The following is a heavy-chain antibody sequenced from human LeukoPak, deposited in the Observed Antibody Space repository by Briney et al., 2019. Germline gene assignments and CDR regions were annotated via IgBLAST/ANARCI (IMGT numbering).Heavy chain of an antibody. Sequence: SGGSLRLSCAAPGITFSNYNMNWVRQAPGKGLEWISSITSSSSYTFYADSVKGRFTISRDNAKNSLYLQMNSLRVEDTAVYYCARDPYNGAYSEGYYYYYMDVWGKGTTVTVSS. D-gene: IGHD1-1*01. CDR3: ARDPYNGAYSEGYYYYYMDV. J-gene: IGHJ6*03. V-gene: IGHV3-21*01. CDR1: GITFSNYN. CDR2: ITSSSSYT.